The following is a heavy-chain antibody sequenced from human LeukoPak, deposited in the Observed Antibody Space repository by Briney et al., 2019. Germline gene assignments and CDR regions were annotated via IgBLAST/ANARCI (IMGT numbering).Heavy chain of an antibody. V-gene: IGHV4-4*02. J-gene: IGHJ4*02. CDR1: GASVSRNW. D-gene: IGHD3-22*01. CDR2: IHHSGGT. CDR3: ARAFYDSSGYLLHY. Sequence: SGTLSLTCTVSGASVSRNWWSWVRQPPGKGLEWIGEIHHSGGTNYNPSLKSRVTMSLDNSNNHFSLKLSSVTAADTAVYYCARAFYDSSGYLLHYWGQGTLVTVSS.